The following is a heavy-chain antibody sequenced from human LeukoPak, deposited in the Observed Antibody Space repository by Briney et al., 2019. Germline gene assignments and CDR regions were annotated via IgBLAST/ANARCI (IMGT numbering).Heavy chain of an antibody. V-gene: IGHV4-59*01. D-gene: IGHD5-12*01. CDR1: GGSISSYY. CDR2: IYYSGST. Sequence: SETLSLTCTVSGGSISSYYWSWIRQPPGKGLEWIGYIYYSGSTNYNPSLKSRVTISVDTSKNQFSLKLSSVTAADTAVYYRARVGWLDSPYYYYGMDVWGQGTTVTVSS. J-gene: IGHJ6*02. CDR3: ARVGWLDSPYYYYGMDV.